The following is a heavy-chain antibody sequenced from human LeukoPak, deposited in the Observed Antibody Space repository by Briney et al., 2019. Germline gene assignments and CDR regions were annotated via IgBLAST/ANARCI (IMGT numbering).Heavy chain of an antibody. D-gene: IGHD4-11*01. Sequence: GGSLRLSCAASGFTFSSYWMSWVRQAPGKGLEWVSGINWNGGNTAYADSVKGRFTISRDNAKNSLYLQMNSLRAEDTALYYCARVASNYDFDCWGQGTLVTVSS. J-gene: IGHJ4*02. CDR3: ARVASNYDFDC. CDR2: INWNGGNT. V-gene: IGHV3-20*04. CDR1: GFTFSSYW.